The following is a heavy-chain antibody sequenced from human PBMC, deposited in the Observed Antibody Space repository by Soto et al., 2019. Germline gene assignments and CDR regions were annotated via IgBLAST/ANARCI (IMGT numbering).Heavy chain of an antibody. D-gene: IGHD6-6*01. V-gene: IGHV1-2*02. Sequence: QMQLVQSGAKARKPGASVKVSCKTSGYTFTGYYLNWVRQAPGRGLEWVGWINPKTGDTNNAQKFQGRVTMTSDTSISAGYMELSGLKSDDTAVYYCVTGDHLVRWGQGTRVTVSS. CDR1: GYTFTGYY. J-gene: IGHJ4*02. CDR2: INPKTGDT. CDR3: VTGDHLVR.